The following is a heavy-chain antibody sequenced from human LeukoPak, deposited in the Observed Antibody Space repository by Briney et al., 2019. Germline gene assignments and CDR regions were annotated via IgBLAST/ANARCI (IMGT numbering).Heavy chain of an antibody. Sequence: SQTLSLTCAISGDSVSSNSAAWNWIRQSPSRGLEWLGRTYYRSKWYNDYAVSVKSRIAINPDTSKNQFSLQLNSVTPEDTAVYYCARVNDPYYYYYYGMDVWGQGTTVTVSS. CDR2: TYYRSKWYN. CDR1: GDSVSSNSAA. J-gene: IGHJ6*02. V-gene: IGHV6-1*01. CDR3: ARVNDPYYYYYYGMDV. D-gene: IGHD1-1*01.